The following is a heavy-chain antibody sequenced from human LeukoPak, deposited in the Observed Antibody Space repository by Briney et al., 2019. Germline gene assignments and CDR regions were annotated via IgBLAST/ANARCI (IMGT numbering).Heavy chain of an antibody. V-gene: IGHV3-33*08. CDR3: ARDRAAADLDY. D-gene: IGHD6-13*01. CDR2: IWYDGSNK. Sequence: GGSLRLSCAASGFPVSSNYMSWVRQAPGKGLEWVAVIWYDGSNKFYAGSVKGRFTISRDNSKNTLYLQMNSLRAEDTAVYYCARDRAAADLDYWGQGTLVTVSS. CDR1: GFPVSSNY. J-gene: IGHJ4*02.